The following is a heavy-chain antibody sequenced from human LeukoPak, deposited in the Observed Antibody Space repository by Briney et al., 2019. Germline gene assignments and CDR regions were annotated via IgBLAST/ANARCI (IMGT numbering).Heavy chain of an antibody. J-gene: IGHJ3*02. CDR3: ARDVVVRGVIEEGLRDAFDI. V-gene: IGHV4-31*03. CDR1: GGSISSGGYY. D-gene: IGHD3-10*01. CDR2: IYYSGST. Sequence: SETLSLTCTVPGGSISSGGYYWSWIRQHPGKGLEWIGYIYYSGSTYYNPSLKSRVTISVDTSKNQFSLKLSSVTAADTAVYYCARDVVVRGVIEEGLRDAFDIWGQGTMVTVSS.